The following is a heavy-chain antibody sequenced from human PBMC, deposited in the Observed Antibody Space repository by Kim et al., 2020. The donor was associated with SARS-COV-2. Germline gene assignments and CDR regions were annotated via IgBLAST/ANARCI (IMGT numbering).Heavy chain of an antibody. D-gene: IGHD5-12*01. V-gene: IGHV3-72*01. CDR2: SRIKANSYTP. CDR1: GFTFSDHY. J-gene: IGHJ3*02. Sequence: GGSLRLSCAASGFTFSDHYMDWVRQAPGKGLEWVGRSRIKANSYTPEYAASVKGRFTISRDDSKNSLYLQMNSLKTEDTAVYYCARRAPVARGPFDIWGQGTMVTVSS. CDR3: ARRAPVARGPFDI.